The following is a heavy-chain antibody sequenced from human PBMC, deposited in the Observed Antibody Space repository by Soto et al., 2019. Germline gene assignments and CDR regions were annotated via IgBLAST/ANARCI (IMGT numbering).Heavy chain of an antibody. CDR2: MNLNSGNT. J-gene: IGHJ5*02. V-gene: IGHV1-8*01. CDR1: GYTFTSYH. Sequence: QVQLVKSGAEVKKPGASVKVSCKGSGYTFTSYHINWVRQATGQGLEWMGWMNLNSGNTGYAQTLQGRVTLTWDTSIRTAYMELSSLRFDDTAMYYCARGHISSTKNWLDPWGQGTLVTVSS. CDR3: ARGHISSTKNWLDP. D-gene: IGHD6-6*01.